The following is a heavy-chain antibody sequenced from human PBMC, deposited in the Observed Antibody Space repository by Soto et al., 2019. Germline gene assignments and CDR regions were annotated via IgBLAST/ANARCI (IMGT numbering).Heavy chain of an antibody. V-gene: IGHV1-69*01. D-gene: IGHD3-16*02. Sequence: VKVSCKASCGTFSSYAISWVRQAPGQGLEWMGGIIPIFGTANYAQKFQGRVTITADESTSTAYMELSSLRSEDTAVYYCASNYDYVWGSYRYDYWGQGTLVTVSS. J-gene: IGHJ4*02. CDR3: ASNYDYVWGSYRYDY. CDR1: CGTFSSYA. CDR2: IIPIFGTA.